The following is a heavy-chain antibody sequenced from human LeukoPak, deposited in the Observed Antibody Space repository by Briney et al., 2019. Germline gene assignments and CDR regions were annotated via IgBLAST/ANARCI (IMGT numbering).Heavy chain of an antibody. Sequence: GGSLRLSCAASGFTFSSYSMNWVRQAPGKGLEWVSAISGSGGSTYYADSVKGRFTISRDNSKNTLYLQMNSLRAEDTAVYYCANLYAAAGTFRDYYYYYGMDVWGQGTTVTVSS. CDR3: ANLYAAAGTFRDYYYYYGMDV. CDR2: ISGSGGST. J-gene: IGHJ6*02. V-gene: IGHV3-23*01. CDR1: GFTFSSYS. D-gene: IGHD6-13*01.